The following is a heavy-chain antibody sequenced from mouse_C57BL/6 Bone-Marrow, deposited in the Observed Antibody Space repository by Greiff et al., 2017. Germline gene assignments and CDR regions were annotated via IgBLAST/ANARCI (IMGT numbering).Heavy chain of an antibody. Sequence: VQLQESGGDLVKPGGSLKLSCAASGFTFSSYGMSWVRQTPDKRLEWVATISSGGSYTYYPDSVKGRFTISRDNAKNTLYLQMSSLKSEDTAMYYCTRHPYRGYFDYWGQGTTLTVSS. D-gene: IGHD2-10*01. V-gene: IGHV5-6*01. CDR2: ISSGGSYT. J-gene: IGHJ2*01. CDR3: TRHPYRGYFDY. CDR1: GFTFSSYG.